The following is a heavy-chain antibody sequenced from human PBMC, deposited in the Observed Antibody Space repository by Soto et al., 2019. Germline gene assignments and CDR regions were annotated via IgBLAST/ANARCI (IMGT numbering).Heavy chain of an antibody. CDR2: IYYSGST. CDR1: GGSINSSSYF. V-gene: IGHV4-39*01. CDR3: ARHSSSGSRNWFDP. Sequence: SEALSLTCSVSGGSINSSSYFWGWVRQPPGKGLEWIGSIYYSGSTYYNPSLRSRVTIYVDTSKNQFSLKLSSVTAADTAVFYCARHSSSGSRNWFDPWGQGTLVTVSS. D-gene: IGHD6-19*01. J-gene: IGHJ5*02.